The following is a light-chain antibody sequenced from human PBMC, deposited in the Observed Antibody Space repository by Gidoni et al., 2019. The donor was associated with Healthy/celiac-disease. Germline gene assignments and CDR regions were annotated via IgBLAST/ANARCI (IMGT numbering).Light chain of an antibody. CDR1: ALPKQY. Sequence: SYELQQPPSVSVSQGQTARIPCSGDALPKQYAYWYQQKPGQSPVLVIYKDSGRPSGIPELFSGSSSGTTVTLTISGVQAEDEADYYCQSADSSGTYWVFGGGTKLTVL. V-gene: IGLV3-25*03. CDR2: KDS. CDR3: QSADSSGTYWV. J-gene: IGLJ3*02.